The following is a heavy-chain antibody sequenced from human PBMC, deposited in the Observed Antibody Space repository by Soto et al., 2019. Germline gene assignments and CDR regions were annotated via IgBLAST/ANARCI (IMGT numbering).Heavy chain of an antibody. D-gene: IGHD3-10*01. CDR2: VHPGDSDT. J-gene: IGHJ5*02. CDR1: GYNFADYW. CDR3: ARRLYYYYKSRHYVGWFDP. Sequence: EYLKISCKGFGYNFADYWIAWVRLMPGKGLEWMGIVHPGDSDTRYNPSFQGQVTISADKSINTAYLQWSSLKASDSAMYYCARRLYYYYKSRHYVGWFDPWGHGTLLTVS. V-gene: IGHV5-51*01.